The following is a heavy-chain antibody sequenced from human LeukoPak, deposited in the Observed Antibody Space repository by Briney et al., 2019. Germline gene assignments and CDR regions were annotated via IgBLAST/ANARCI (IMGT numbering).Heavy chain of an antibody. CDR2: ISYDGSNK. CDR1: GFTFSSYA. CDR3: ASASSHRIAAGGDY. D-gene: IGHD6-13*01. V-gene: IGHV3-30*01. Sequence: GRSLRLSCAASGFTFSSYAMHWVRQAPGKGLEWVAVISYDGSNKYYADSVKGRFTISRDNSKNTLYLQMNSLRAEDTAVYYCASASSHRIAAGGDYWGQGTLVTVSS. J-gene: IGHJ4*02.